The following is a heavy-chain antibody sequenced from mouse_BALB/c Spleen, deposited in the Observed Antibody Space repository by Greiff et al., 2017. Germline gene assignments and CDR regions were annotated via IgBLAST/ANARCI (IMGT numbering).Heavy chain of an antibody. Sequence: EVQRVESGAELVKPGASVKLSCTASGFNIKDTYMHWVKQRPEQGLEWIGRIDPANGNTKYDPKFQGKATITADTSSNTAYLQLSSLTSEDTAVYYCAREKTARVPDYWGQGTTLTVSS. CDR1: GFNIKDTY. V-gene: IGHV14-3*02. D-gene: IGHD3-2*01. CDR3: AREKTARVPDY. CDR2: IDPANGNT. J-gene: IGHJ2*01.